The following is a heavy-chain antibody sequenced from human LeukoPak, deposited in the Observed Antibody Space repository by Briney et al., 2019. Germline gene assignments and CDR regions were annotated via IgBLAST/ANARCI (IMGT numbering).Heavy chain of an antibody. V-gene: IGHV3-48*03. J-gene: IGHJ4*02. CDR2: ISSSGSTI. Sequence: GGSLRLSCAASGFTFSSYEMNWVRQAPGKGLEWVSYISSSGSTIYYADSVKGRFTISRDNAKNSLYLQMNSLRAEDMALYYCAKDLYSSGLNGFDDWGQGTLVTVSS. D-gene: IGHD6-19*01. CDR3: AKDLYSSGLNGFDD. CDR1: GFTFSSYE.